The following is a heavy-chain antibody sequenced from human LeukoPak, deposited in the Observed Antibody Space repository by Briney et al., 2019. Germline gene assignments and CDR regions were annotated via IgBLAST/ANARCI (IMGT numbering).Heavy chain of an antibody. J-gene: IGHJ4*02. CDR3: AKKRNAAPYYFDC. Sequence: SETLSLTCTVSGGSISTNNWWSWVRQPPGKGLEWIGEIYHSGSTNYNPSLKSPVTISVDKSKNQFSLRLSSVTAADTAVYYCAKKRNAAPYYFDCWGQGTLVTVSS. CDR1: GGSISTNNW. CDR2: IYHSGST. V-gene: IGHV4-4*02. D-gene: IGHD6-25*01.